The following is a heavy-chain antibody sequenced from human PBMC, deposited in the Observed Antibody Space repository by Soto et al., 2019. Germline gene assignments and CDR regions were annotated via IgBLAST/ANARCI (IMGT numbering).Heavy chain of an antibody. CDR1: VFPFISYS. D-gene: IGHD3-3*01. CDR2: ISGSGGST. Sequence: AGSLGLSCSASVFPFISYSMSWVRPAPGKGLEWVSAISGSGGSTYYAGSVKGRFTISRDNSKNTLYLQMNSLRAEDTAVYYCAKERGTVFPRQYYFDYWGQGTRVNVSA. V-gene: IGHV3-23*01. J-gene: IGHJ4*02. CDR3: AKERGTVFPRQYYFDY.